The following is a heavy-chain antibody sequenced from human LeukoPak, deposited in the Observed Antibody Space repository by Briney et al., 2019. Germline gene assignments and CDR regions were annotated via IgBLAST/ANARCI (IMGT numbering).Heavy chain of an antibody. D-gene: IGHD4-17*01. Sequence: ASVKVSCKASGYTFTAHYLHWVRQAPGQGLEWMAWINHNSGGTKYAEKFQGRVTVTRDTSTSTAYMELSRLRSGDTAVYYCARGTDYGDYGGTWFYYYYMDVWGEGTTATVSS. CDR2: INHNSGGT. CDR3: ARGTDYGDYGGTWFYYYYMDV. J-gene: IGHJ6*03. CDR1: GYTFTAHY. V-gene: IGHV1-2*02.